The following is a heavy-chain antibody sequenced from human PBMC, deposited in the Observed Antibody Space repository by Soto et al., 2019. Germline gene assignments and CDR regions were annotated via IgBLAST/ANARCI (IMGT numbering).Heavy chain of an antibody. D-gene: IGHD3-10*01. CDR3: ARASGCFLCPIPSTLYYYYYGMDV. CDR1: GYTFTSYG. J-gene: IGHJ6*02. Sequence: SVKVSCKASGYTFTSYGISWVRQAPGQGLEWMGGIIPIFGTANYAQKFQGRVTITADESTSTAYMELSSLRSEDTAVYYCARASGCFLCPIPSTLYYYYYGMDVWGQGTTVTVSS. CDR2: IIPIFGTA. V-gene: IGHV1-69*13.